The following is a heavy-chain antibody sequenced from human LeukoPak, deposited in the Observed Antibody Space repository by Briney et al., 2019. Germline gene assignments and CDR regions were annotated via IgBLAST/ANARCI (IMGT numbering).Heavy chain of an antibody. CDR1: GFTYSGSA. J-gene: IGHJ4*02. V-gene: IGHV3-73*01. CDR2: IRSKANSYAT. CDR3: ARGHLPINMITFGGAPDY. D-gene: IGHD3-16*01. Sequence: GGSLRLSCAASGFTYSGSAMHWVRQASGKGLEWVGRIRSKANSYATAYAASVKGRFTISRDDSKNTAYLQMDSLRAEDTAVYYCARGHLPINMITFGGAPDYWGQGTLVTVSS.